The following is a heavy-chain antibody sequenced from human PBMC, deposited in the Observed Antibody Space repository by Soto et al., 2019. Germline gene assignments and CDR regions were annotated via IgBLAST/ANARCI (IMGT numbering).Heavy chain of an antibody. Sequence: QITLKESGPSLVKPTQTLTLTCTFSGFSLSTGGVGVGWIRQPPGKALEWLALIYWDDDKRYSPSLRSRLTVTKDTSKNPVVLTMTKMDPVATATYYCAHSRCGGDCLQSYSSHYYYGMDVWGQGTTVTVSS. J-gene: IGHJ6*02. V-gene: IGHV2-5*02. CDR2: IYWDDDK. CDR1: GFSLSTGGVG. CDR3: AHSRCGGDCLQSYSSHYYYGMDV. D-gene: IGHD2-21*02.